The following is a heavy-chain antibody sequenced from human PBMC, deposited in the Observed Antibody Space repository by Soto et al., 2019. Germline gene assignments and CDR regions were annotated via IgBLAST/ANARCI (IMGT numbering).Heavy chain of an antibody. CDR1: GGSISSGGYY. CDR2: IYYSGST. CDR3: ARDAKPNQIDPPYWFDP. J-gene: IGHJ5*02. V-gene: IGHV4-31*03. Sequence: PSETLSLTCTVSGGSISSGGYYWSWIRHHPGKGLEWIGYIYYSGSTYYNPSLKSRVTISVDTSKNQFSLKLSSVTAADTAVYYCARDAKPNQIDPPYWFDPWGKGTLVTVST.